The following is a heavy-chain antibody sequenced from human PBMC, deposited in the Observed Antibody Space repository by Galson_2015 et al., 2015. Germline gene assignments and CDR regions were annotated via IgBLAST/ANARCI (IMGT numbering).Heavy chain of an antibody. Sequence: SVKVSCKASGGTFSSYAISWVRQAPGQGLEWMGGINPNSGGTNYAQKFQGRVTMTRDTSISTAYMELSRLRSDDTAVYYCASANLRGEYFQHWGQGTLVTVSS. CDR2: INPNSGGT. J-gene: IGHJ1*01. CDR3: ASANLRGEYFQH. V-gene: IGHV1-2*02. CDR1: GGTFSSYA. D-gene: IGHD5/OR15-5a*01.